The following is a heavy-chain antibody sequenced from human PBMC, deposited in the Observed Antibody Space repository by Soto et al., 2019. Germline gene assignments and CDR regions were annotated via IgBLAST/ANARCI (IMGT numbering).Heavy chain of an antibody. CDR3: TRASFGDGMDL. D-gene: IGHD3-10*01. CDR2: IGGAGAR. CDR1: GFTYNSYD. Sequence: EVQLVESGGGLVQPGGSLRLSCAAFGFTYNSYDMHWFRQVSGKGLEWVSSIGGAGAREYADSVKGRFIIFRDNAKNSLYLQMDSLRAGDTAVYYCTRASFGDGMDLWGQGTPVTVSS. J-gene: IGHJ6*02. V-gene: IGHV3-13*01.